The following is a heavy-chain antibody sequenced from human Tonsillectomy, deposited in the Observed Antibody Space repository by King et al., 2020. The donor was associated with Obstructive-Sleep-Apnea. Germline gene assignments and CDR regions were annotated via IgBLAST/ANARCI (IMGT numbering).Heavy chain of an antibody. J-gene: IGHJ5*01. D-gene: IGHD5-12*01. CDR1: GGSISSSNW. CDR3: ARRVPNLMVARVGGDWFDP. CDR2: IYHSGST. Sequence: LQLQESGPGLVKPSGTLSLTCAVSGGSISSSNWWSWVRQPPGKGLEWIGEIYHSGSTNYNPSLKSRVTISVDKSKNQFSLNLNSVTAADTAVNYCARRVPNLMVARVGGDWFDPWGQGTLVTVSS. V-gene: IGHV4-4*02.